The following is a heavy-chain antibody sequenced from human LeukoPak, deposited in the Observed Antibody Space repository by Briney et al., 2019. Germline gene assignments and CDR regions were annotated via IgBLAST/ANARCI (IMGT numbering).Heavy chain of an antibody. CDR1: GDSVSSHAAA. V-gene: IGHV6-1*01. D-gene: IGHD1-1*01. J-gene: IGHJ4*02. Sequence: SQTLSLTCAISGDSVSSHAAAWNWIRQSPSIGLEWLGRTYCRSKWYNDYVLAVKSRITINPDKTKNQFSLQLQSVTPEDTAVYSCARAIGPGTGNLDYWGQGTLVTVSS. CDR3: ARAIGPGTGNLDY. CDR2: TYCRSKWYN.